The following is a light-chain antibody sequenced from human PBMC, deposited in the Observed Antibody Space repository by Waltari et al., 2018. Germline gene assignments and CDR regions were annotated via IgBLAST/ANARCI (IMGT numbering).Light chain of an antibody. CDR1: SPRSYY. CDR2: GKN. CDR3: NSRDSSGNHVV. V-gene: IGLV3-19*01. Sequence: SSELTQDPAVSVALGQTVRITCQGDSPRSYYASLDQQKPGQAPVIVIYGKNNRPSGIPDRFSGSSSGNTASLTITGAQAEDEADYYCNSRDSSGNHVVFGGGTKLTVL. J-gene: IGLJ2*01.